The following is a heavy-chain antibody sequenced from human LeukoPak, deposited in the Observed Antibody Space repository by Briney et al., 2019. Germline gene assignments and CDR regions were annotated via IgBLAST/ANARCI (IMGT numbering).Heavy chain of an antibody. J-gene: IGHJ4*02. CDR2: IGGSNGIT. Sequence: GGSLRLSYAASGLTVSSNYMNWVRQAPGKGLEWVSVIGGSNGITFYVGSVKGRFTISRDNSKNTLYLQMNSLRGEDTAVYYCAKDPGKFWSGHDYWGQGTLVTVSS. CDR3: AKDPGKFWSGHDY. D-gene: IGHD3-3*01. V-gene: IGHV3-66*03. CDR1: GLTVSSNY.